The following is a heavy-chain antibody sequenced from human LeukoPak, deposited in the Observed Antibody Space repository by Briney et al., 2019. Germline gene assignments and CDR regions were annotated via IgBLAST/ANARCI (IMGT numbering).Heavy chain of an antibody. Sequence: PGRSLRLSCVVSGIVFSDYGLHWVRQVPGKGLEWLAAISYDGSAKFYADSVKGRFTVSRDNSKNTLYLQMNSLRAEDTAVYYCAKDSRAYCGGDCYPQYYFDYWGQGTLVTVSS. CDR3: AKDSRAYCGGDCYPQYYFDY. V-gene: IGHV3-30*18. J-gene: IGHJ4*02. CDR2: ISYDGSAK. CDR1: GIVFSDYG. D-gene: IGHD2-21*02.